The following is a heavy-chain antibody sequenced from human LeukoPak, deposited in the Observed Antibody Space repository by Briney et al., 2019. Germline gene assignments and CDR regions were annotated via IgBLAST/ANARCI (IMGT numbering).Heavy chain of an antibody. V-gene: IGHV4-59*08. J-gene: IGHJ4*02. CDR3: ARHAPGYLDFL. CDR2: IFYSGST. CDR1: DGSISGYY. Sequence: PSETLSLTCTVSDGSISGYYCSWVRQPPGKGLEWIGYIFYSGSTSYNPSLKSRVTMSVDTSKNQVSLKMRSVTAADTAVHYCARHAPGYLDFLWGQGTLVTVSS. D-gene: IGHD3-9*01.